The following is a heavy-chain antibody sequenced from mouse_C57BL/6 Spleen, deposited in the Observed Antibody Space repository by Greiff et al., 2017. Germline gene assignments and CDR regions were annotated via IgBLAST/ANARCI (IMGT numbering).Heavy chain of an antibody. Sequence: VQLKQSGPGLVKPSQSLSLTCSVTGYSITSGYYWNWIRQFPGNKLEWMGYISYDGSNNYNPSLKNRISITRDTSKNQFFLKLNSVTTEDTATYYCARPMVTTFAMDYWGQGTSVTVSS. CDR1: GYSITSGYY. J-gene: IGHJ4*01. D-gene: IGHD2-2*01. V-gene: IGHV3-6*01. CDR3: ARPMVTTFAMDY. CDR2: ISYDGSN.